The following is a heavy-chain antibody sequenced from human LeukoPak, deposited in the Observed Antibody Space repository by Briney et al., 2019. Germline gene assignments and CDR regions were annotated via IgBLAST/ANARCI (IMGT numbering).Heavy chain of an antibody. CDR1: GFTFSSSW. V-gene: IGHV3-74*01. CDR3: ARGSPLGGN. J-gene: IGHJ4*02. CDR2: INSDGSNT. Sequence: PGGSLRLSCAASGFTFSSSWMHWVRQAPGKGLVWVSHINSDGSNTKYAGSVKGRFTISRDNAKNTLSLQMNSLRAGDTAVYYCARGSPLGGNWGQGTLVTVSS.